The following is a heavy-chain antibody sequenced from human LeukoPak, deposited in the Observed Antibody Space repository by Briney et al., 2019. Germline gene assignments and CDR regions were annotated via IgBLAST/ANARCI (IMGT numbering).Heavy chain of an antibody. CDR3: ASALDYYGTRDIDY. V-gene: IGHV3-33*01. J-gene: IGHJ4*02. CDR2: IWYDGNIK. Sequence: GGSLRLSCAASGFTFSSYGMHWVRQAPGKGLEWVAVIWYDGNIKYYADSVKGRFTISRDNSKNTLYLQMNSLRAEDTAVYYCASALDYYGTRDIDYWGQGTLVTVSS. CDR1: GFTFSSYG. D-gene: IGHD3-10*01.